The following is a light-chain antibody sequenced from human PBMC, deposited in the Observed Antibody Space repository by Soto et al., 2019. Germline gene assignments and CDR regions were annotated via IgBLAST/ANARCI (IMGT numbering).Light chain of an antibody. CDR1: QSVFHSSNNKNY. Sequence: DIVMSQSPDSLAVSLGERATINCRSSQSVFHSSNNKNYLVWYQQKPGQPPKRLIYWASTRESGVPGRFSGSGSGTVFTLTISSLQSDDFAVYYCQQYRDWPRTFGQGTKVDIK. CDR3: QQYRDWPRT. J-gene: IGKJ1*01. V-gene: IGKV4-1*01. CDR2: WAS.